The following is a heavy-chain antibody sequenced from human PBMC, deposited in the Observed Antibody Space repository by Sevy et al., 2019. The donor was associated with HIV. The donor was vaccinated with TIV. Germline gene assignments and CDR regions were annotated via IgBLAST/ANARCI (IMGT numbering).Heavy chain of an antibody. V-gene: IGHV3-7*03. D-gene: IGHD2-2*01. CDR1: GFTFRSYW. CDR2: IKVDGSEK. Sequence: GGSLRLSCAVSGFTFRSYWMSWVRQAPGKGLEWVAHIKVDGSEKYHVDSVKGRFTISRDNAKNSLFLQMNSLRVEDTAVYYCSRDCSSTSCLWGFDVWGQGTAVTVSS. J-gene: IGHJ6*02. CDR3: SRDCSSTSCLWGFDV.